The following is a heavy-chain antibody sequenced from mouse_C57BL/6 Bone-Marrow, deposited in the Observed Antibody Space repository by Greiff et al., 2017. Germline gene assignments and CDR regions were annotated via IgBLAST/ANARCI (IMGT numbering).Heavy chain of an antibody. J-gene: IGHJ2*01. V-gene: IGHV1-55*01. CDR3: ARSGPLGRSFDY. D-gene: IGHD4-1*01. Sequence: QVQLQQPGAELVKPGASVKMSCKASGYTFTSYWITWVKQRPGHGLEGIGDISPTSGRTNYNEKFKSKAILTVDTSSNTAYMQLSSLTSEDSAVFYCARSGPLGRSFDYWGQGTTLTVSS. CDR2: ISPTSGRT. CDR1: GYTFTSYW.